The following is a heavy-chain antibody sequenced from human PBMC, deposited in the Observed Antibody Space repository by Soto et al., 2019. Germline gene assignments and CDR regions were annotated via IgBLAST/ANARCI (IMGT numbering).Heavy chain of an antibody. V-gene: IGHV3-30-3*01. D-gene: IGHD3-22*01. J-gene: IGHJ4*02. CDR1: GFTFSSYA. Sequence: SGGSLRLSCAASGFTFSSYAMHWVRQAPGKGLEWVAVISYDGSNKYYADSVKGRFTISRDNSKNTLYLQMNSLRAEDTAVYYCARSPHYYDSSGYFDYFDYWGQGT. CDR2: ISYDGSNK. CDR3: ARSPHYYDSSGYFDYFDY.